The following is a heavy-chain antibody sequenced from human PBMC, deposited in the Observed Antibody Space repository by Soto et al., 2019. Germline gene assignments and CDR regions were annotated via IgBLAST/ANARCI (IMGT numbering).Heavy chain of an antibody. V-gene: IGHV4-59*01. CDR3: ARSPRYCSGGSCCFDY. J-gene: IGHJ4*02. CDR2: IYYSGST. D-gene: IGHD2-15*01. CDR1: GGSISSYY. Sequence: PSETLSLTCTVSGGSISSYYWSWIRQPPGKGLEWIGYIYYSGSTNYNPSLKSRVAISVDTSKNQFSLKLSSVTAADTAVYYCARSPRYCSGGSCCFDYWGQGTLVTVSS.